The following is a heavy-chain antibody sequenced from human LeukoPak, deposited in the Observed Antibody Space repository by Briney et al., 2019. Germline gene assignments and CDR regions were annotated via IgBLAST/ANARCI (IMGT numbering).Heavy chain of an antibody. J-gene: IGHJ4*02. D-gene: IGHD6-13*01. CDR1: GFTFDDYA. CDR3: AKDRSSWYHFDY. Sequence: GGSLRLSCAASGFTFDDYAMHWVRQAPGKGLEWVSGISWNSGSIGYADSVKGRFTISRDNAKNSLYLRMNSLRAEDTALYYCAKDRSSWYHFDYWGQGTLVTVSS. CDR2: ISWNSGSI. V-gene: IGHV3-9*01.